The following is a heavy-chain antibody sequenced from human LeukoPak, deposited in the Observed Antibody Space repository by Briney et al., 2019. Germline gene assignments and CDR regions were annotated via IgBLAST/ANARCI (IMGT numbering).Heavy chain of an antibody. CDR3: ARGGPYYDYVWGSYRYTFPYFDY. CDR1: GGSFSGYY. CDR2: INHSGST. V-gene: IGHV4-34*01. D-gene: IGHD3-16*02. J-gene: IGHJ4*02. Sequence: SETLSLTCGVYGGSFSGYYWSWIRQPPGKGLEWIGEINHSGSTNYNPSLKSRVTISVDTSKNQFSLKLSSVTAADTAVYYCARGGPYYDYVWGSYRYTFPYFDYWGQGTLVTVSS.